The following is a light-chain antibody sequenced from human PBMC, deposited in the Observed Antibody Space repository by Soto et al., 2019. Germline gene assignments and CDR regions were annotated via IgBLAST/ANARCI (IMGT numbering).Light chain of an antibody. V-gene: IGKV1-5*01. CDR2: EAS. CDR1: QSISTW. J-gene: IGKJ1*01. CDR3: QQYNSYQWT. Sequence: DIQMTQSPSTLSVSLGDRVTITCWASQSISTWLAWYQHKTGKAPKVLIYEASKLESGVPSRFSGSGYGTEFNLTISTLQTDDVATYYCQQYNSYQWTFGQGTKVDIK.